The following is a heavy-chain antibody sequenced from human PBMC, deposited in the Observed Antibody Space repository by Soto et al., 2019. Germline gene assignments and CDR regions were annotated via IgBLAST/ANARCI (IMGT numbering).Heavy chain of an antibody. Sequence: SVKVSCKASGGTFSSYAISRVRQAPGQGLEWMGGIIPIFGTANYAQKFQGRVTITADESTSTAYMELSSLRSEDTAVYYCARGVRPVLRHHPPPDNWFDPGG. D-gene: IGHD3-3*01. V-gene: IGHV1-69*13. CDR3: ARGVRPVLRHHPPPDNWFDP. CDR2: IIPIFGTA. J-gene: IGHJ5*02. CDR1: GGTFSSYA.